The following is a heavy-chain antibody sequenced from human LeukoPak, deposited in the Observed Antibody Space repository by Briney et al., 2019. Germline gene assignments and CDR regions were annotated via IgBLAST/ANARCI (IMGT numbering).Heavy chain of an antibody. CDR1: GYSFTSYW. J-gene: IGHJ4*02. D-gene: IGHD4-17*01. CDR2: IYPGDSDT. CDR3: ARQPPFTTVTTKVDY. V-gene: IGHV5-51*01. Sequence: PGESLKISCQGSGYSFTSYWIGWVRQMPGKGLEWMGIIYPGDSDTRYSPSFQGQVTISADKSISTAYLQWSSLKASDTAMYYCARQPPFTTVTTKVDYWGQGTLVTVSS.